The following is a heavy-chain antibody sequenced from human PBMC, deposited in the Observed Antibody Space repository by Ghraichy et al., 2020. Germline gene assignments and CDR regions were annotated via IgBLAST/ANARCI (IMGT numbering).Heavy chain of an antibody. CDR3: ARQEGYDQHAGEFDP. D-gene: IGHD2-15*01. Sequence: SQTLSLTCTVSGGSISSSTYYWGWIRQPPMKGLEWIGSVYYDGSAYYNPSLKTRVSLSADTSKNQFSLTLSSVTAADTAVYYCARQEGYDQHAGEFDPWGQGTLVTVSS. J-gene: IGHJ5*02. CDR1: GGSISSSTYY. V-gene: IGHV4-39*01. CDR2: VYYDGSA.